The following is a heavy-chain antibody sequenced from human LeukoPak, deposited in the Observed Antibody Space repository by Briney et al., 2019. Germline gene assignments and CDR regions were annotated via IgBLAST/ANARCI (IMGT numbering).Heavy chain of an antibody. CDR1: GFTFSSYW. J-gene: IGHJ1*01. CDR2: INTDGSST. D-gene: IGHD2-2*01. V-gene: IGHV3-74*01. Sequence: GGSLRLSCAASGFTFSSYWMHWVRQAPGKGLVWVSRINTDGSSTSYADSVKGRFTISRDNAKNTLYLQMNSLRAEDTAVYYCARGEYQLPWVEQRTTEYFQHWGQGTLVTVSS. CDR3: ARGEYQLPWVEQRTTEYFQH.